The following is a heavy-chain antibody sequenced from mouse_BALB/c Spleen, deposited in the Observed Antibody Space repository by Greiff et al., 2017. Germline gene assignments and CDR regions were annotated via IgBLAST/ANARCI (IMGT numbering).Heavy chain of an antibody. CDR3: ARERNYGNLYAMDY. D-gene: IGHD2-1*01. J-gene: IGHJ4*01. Sequence: EVHLVESGGGLVKPGGSLKLSCAASGFTFSDYYMYWVRQTPEKRLEWVATISDGGSYTYYPDSVKGRFTITRDNAKNNLYLQMSSLKSEDTAMYYCARERNYGNLYAMDYWGQGTSVTVSS. CDR1: GFTFSDYY. CDR2: ISDGGSYT. V-gene: IGHV5-4*02.